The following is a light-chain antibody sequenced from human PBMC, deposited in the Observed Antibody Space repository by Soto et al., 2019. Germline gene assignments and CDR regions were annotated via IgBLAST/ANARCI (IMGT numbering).Light chain of an antibody. Sequence: QSVLTQPPSVSGAPGQRVTISCTGSSSNIGARYDVHWYQQIPGTAPKLLIYGSFNRPSGVPDRFSTSKSGTSASLAIAGLQAEDEADYYCQSYDSSLSGGVFGGGTKLTVL. CDR2: GSF. CDR1: SSNIGARYD. J-gene: IGLJ3*02. CDR3: QSYDSSLSGGV. V-gene: IGLV1-40*01.